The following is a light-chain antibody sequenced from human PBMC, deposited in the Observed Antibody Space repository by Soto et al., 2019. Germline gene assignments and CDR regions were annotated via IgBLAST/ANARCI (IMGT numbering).Light chain of an antibody. Sequence: QSALTQPPSASGSPGQSVTISCTGTSSDVGGYNYVSWYQQHPGKAPKFMIYEVSKRPSGVPDRFSGSKSGSTASLTVSGLQAEDEADYYCSSYAGSNNLVVFGGGTKLTVL. CDR3: SSYAGSNNLVV. CDR2: EVS. V-gene: IGLV2-8*01. J-gene: IGLJ2*01. CDR1: SSDVGGYNY.